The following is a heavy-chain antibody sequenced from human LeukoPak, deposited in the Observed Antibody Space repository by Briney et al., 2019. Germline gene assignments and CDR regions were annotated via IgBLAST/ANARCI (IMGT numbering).Heavy chain of an antibody. CDR1: GFTFNNYA. CDR2: ISSSGANT. V-gene: IGHV3-23*01. D-gene: IGHD2-2*01. Sequence: GGSLRLSCAASGFTFNNYAMSWVRQAPGKGLEWVSTISSSGANTYYADSVKGRFTISRDNSKNTLYLQMNSLRAEDTAVYYCAKEGEYQLPGDYWGQGTLVTVSS. J-gene: IGHJ4*02. CDR3: AKEGEYQLPGDY.